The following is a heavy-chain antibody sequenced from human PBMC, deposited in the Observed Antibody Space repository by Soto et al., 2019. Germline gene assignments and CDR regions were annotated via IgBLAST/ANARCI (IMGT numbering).Heavy chain of an antibody. Sequence: SVNVSCKASGGTFSSYTISWVRQAPGQGLEWMGRIIPILGIANYAQKFQGRVTITADKSTSTAYMELSSLRSEDTAVYYCARSGDSSSSGDYWGQGTLVTVSS. CDR1: GGTFSSYT. J-gene: IGHJ4*02. V-gene: IGHV1-69*02. CDR3: ARSGDSSSSGDY. CDR2: IIPILGIA. D-gene: IGHD6-6*01.